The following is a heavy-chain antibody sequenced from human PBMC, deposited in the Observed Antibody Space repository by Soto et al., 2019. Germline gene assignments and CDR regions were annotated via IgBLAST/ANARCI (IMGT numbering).Heavy chain of an antibody. CDR2: IYYSGRT. D-gene: IGHD7-27*01. CDR1: GGSISSYY. Sequence: QVQLQESGPGLVKPSETLSLTCTVSGGSISSYYWSWIRQPPGKGLEWIGYIYYSGRTNYNPSLKSRVTRSVDTSKNQFSLKLSSVTSADTAVYYCARRWGTSFDFWGQGTLVTVSS. V-gene: IGHV4-59*01. CDR3: ARRWGTSFDF. J-gene: IGHJ4*02.